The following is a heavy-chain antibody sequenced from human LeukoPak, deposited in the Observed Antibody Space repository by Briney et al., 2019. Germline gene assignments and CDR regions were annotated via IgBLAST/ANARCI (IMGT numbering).Heavy chain of an antibody. CDR2: ILYDGSNK. J-gene: IGHJ4*02. V-gene: IGHV3-30*18. CDR3: AKGAVSSWYGSTFDY. CDR1: GFTLSSYG. Sequence: GGSRRLSCAASGFTLSSYGMHWVRQATGEGLEWEAFILYDGSNKYYADSVKGRLTISRDNSKNTLYLQMNSLRAEDTAVYYCAKGAVSSWYGSTFDYWGQGTLVTVSS. D-gene: IGHD6-13*01.